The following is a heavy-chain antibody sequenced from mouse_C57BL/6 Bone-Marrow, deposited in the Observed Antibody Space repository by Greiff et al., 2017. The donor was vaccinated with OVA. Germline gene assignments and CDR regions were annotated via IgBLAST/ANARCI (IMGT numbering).Heavy chain of an antibody. CDR1: GFTFSSYA. J-gene: IGHJ2*01. CDR2: ISDGGSYT. V-gene: IGHV5-4*03. CDR3: ASSRRYYFDY. D-gene: IGHD3-1*01. Sequence: EVKVEESGGGLVKPGGSLKLSCAASGFTFSSYAMSWVRQTPEKRLEWVATISDGGSYTYYPDNVKGRFTISRDNAKNNLYLQMSHLKSEDTAMYYCASSRRYYFDYWGQGTTLTVSS.